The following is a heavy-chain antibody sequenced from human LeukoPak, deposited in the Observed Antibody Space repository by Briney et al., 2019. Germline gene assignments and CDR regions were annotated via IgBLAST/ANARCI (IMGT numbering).Heavy chain of an antibody. Sequence: GGSLRLSCAASGFTFSSYAMHWVRQAPGKGLEWVAVISYDGSNKYYADSMKGRFTISRDNSKNTLYLQMNSLRAEDTAVYYCARDQYYRDAFDIWGQGTMVTVSS. V-gene: IGHV3-30-3*01. D-gene: IGHD2/OR15-2a*01. CDR2: ISYDGSNK. CDR1: GFTFSSYA. CDR3: ARDQYYRDAFDI. J-gene: IGHJ3*02.